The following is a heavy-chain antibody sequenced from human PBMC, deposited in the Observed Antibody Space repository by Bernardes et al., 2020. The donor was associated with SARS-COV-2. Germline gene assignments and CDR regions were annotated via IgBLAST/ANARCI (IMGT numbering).Heavy chain of an antibody. Sequence: SLFLSCAASGFSFSTHAMHWVRRAPGQGLEWVAVTSYDGDNKYYADSVKGRFTISRDNSMNTLYLEMNSLTPEDTAVYYCASPRVDFDWLLPLDYWGRGTLVTVSS. J-gene: IGHJ4*02. CDR1: GFSFSTHA. CDR2: TSYDGDNK. V-gene: IGHV3-30-3*01. CDR3: ASPRVDFDWLLPLDY. D-gene: IGHD3-9*01.